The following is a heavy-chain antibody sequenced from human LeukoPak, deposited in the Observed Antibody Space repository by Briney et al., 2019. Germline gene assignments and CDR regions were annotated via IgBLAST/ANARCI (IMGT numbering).Heavy chain of an antibody. Sequence: GGSLRLSCTVSGFTVSSNSMSWVRQAPGKGLEWVSFIYSDNTHYSDSVKGRFTISRDNSKNTLYLQMNSLRAEDTAVYYCARVVQSTDSSGLYLPEYFQHWGQGTLVTVSS. CDR1: GFTVSSNS. CDR3: ARVVQSTDSSGLYLPEYFQH. V-gene: IGHV3-53*01. CDR2: IYSDNT. D-gene: IGHD3-22*01. J-gene: IGHJ1*01.